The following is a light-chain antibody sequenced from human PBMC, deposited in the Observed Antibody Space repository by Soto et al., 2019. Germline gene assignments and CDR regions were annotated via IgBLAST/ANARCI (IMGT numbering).Light chain of an antibody. CDR3: QQDYNLPT. Sequence: PWERVTLSCRASQSVSSSYLTWYQQKPGQAPRLLIYGASTRATSIPARFSGSGSGTDFTLTISSLQPEDFAVYYCQQDYNLPTFGGGTKVEIK. J-gene: IGKJ4*01. CDR1: QSVSSSY. V-gene: IGKV3D-7*01. CDR2: GAS.